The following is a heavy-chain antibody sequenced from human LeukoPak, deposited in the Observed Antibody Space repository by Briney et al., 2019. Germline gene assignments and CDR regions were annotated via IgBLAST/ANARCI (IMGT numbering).Heavy chain of an antibody. CDR2: ISGSGGST. V-gene: IGHV3-23*01. D-gene: IGHD2-21*02. CDR3: ARDGGYCGGGCYIEYFQH. J-gene: IGHJ1*01. Sequence: PGGSLRLSCAASGFTFSSYAMSWVRQAPGKGLEWVSAISGSGGSTYYADSVKGRFTISRDNSKNTLYLQMDSLRAEDTAVYYCARDGGYCGGGCYIEYFQHWGQGTLVTVSS. CDR1: GFTFSSYA.